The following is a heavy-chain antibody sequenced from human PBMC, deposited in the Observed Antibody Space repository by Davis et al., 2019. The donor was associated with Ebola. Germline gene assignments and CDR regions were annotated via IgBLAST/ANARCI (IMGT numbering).Heavy chain of an antibody. CDR3: ARDLGMVYSYYMDV. CDR2: MNPNSGSA. CDR1: GYTFTSND. J-gene: IGHJ6*03. D-gene: IGHD7-27*01. Sequence: AASVKVSCKASGYTFTSNDINWVRQASGQGLEWMGWMNPNSGSAGYAHKFQGRVTMTRNNSINTAYMELRSLRSEDTAVYYCARDLGMVYSYYMDVWGKGTTVTVSS. V-gene: IGHV1-8*01.